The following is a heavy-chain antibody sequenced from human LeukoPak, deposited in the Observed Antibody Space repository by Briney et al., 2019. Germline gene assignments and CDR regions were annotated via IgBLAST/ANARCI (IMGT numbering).Heavy chain of an antibody. CDR2: IKQDGSET. D-gene: IGHD3-22*01. V-gene: IGHV3-7*03. J-gene: IGHJ4*02. Sequence: GGSLRLSCAASGFTVSSNYMSWVRQAPGKGLEWVANIKQDGSETYYVDSMKGRFTISRDNAKNSLYLQMNSLRAEDTAVYYCARDKGDYDTSGSLFIFGGQGTLVTVSS. CDR3: ARDKGDYDTSGSLFIF. CDR1: GFTVSSNY.